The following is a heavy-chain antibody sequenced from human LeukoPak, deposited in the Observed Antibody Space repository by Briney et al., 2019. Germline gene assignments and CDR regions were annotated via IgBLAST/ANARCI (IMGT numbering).Heavy chain of an antibody. CDR3: ARDRDDFYDYGLFDY. J-gene: IGHJ4*02. D-gene: IGHD4-17*01. CDR1: GFTFSSYE. Sequence: QPGGSLRLSCAASGFTFSSYEMNWVRQAPGKGLEWVSYISSSGSTIYYADSVKGRFTISRDNAKNSLYLQMNSLRAEDTAVYYCARDRDDFYDYGLFDYWGREPWSPSPQ. V-gene: IGHV3-48*03. CDR2: ISSSGSTI.